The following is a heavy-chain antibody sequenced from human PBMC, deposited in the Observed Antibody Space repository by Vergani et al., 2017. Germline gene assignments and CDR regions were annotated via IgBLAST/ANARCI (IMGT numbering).Heavy chain of an antibody. Sequence: QVQLVQSGAEVKKPGASVTVSCKVSGYTLTELSMHWVRQAPGKGLEWMGGFDPEDGETIYAQKFQGRVTMTEDTSTDTAYMELSSLRSEDPAVYYCATGINYEAHNPCWGQGTLVTVSS. CDR2: FDPEDGET. CDR1: GYTLTELS. V-gene: IGHV1-24*01. D-gene: IGHD3-22*01. CDR3: ATGINYEAHNPC. J-gene: IGHJ4*02.